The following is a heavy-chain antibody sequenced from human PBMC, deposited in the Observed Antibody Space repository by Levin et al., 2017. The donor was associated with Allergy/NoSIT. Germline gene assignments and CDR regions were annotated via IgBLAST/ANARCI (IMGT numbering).Heavy chain of an antibody. CDR2: IYPGDSDT. CDR3: ARMLVPAAMSAFDI. D-gene: IGHD2-2*01. V-gene: IGHV5-51*01. Sequence: GESLKISCKGSGYSFTNYWIGWVRQMPGKGLEWMGIIYPGDSDTRYSPSFQGQVTISADKSITTAYLQWSSLKASDTAMYYCARMLVPAAMSAFDIWGQGTLVTVSS. CDR1: GYSFTNYW. J-gene: IGHJ3*02.